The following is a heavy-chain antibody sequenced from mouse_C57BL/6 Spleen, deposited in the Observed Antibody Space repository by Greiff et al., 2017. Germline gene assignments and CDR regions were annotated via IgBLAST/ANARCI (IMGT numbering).Heavy chain of an antibody. CDR2: IYPSDSET. V-gene: IGHV1-61*01. CDR3: ARRDYGSPHWYFDL. J-gene: IGHJ1*03. Sequence: QVQLQQPGAELVRPGSSVKLCCKASGYTFTSYWMDWVKQRPGQGLEWIGNIYPSDSETHYNQKFKDKATLTVDKSSSTAYMKLSSLTSEDSAVYYCARRDYGSPHWYFDLWCTGTTVTVSS. D-gene: IGHD1-1*01. CDR1: GYTFTSYW.